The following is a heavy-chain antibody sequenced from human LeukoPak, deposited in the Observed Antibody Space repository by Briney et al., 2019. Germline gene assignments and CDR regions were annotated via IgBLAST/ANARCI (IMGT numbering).Heavy chain of an antibody. CDR3: ARDRRYSGSYYFDY. CDR1: GFTFSSYA. D-gene: IGHD1-26*01. Sequence: GGSLRLSCAASGFTFSSYAMHWVRQAPGEGLEWVAVISYDGSNKYYADSVKGRFTISRDNSKNTLYLQMNSLRAEDTAVYYCARDRRYSGSYYFDYWGQGTLVTVSS. CDR2: ISYDGSNK. V-gene: IGHV3-30-3*01. J-gene: IGHJ4*02.